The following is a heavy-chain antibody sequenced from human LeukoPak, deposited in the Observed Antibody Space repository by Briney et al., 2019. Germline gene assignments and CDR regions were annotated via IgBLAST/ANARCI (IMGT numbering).Heavy chain of an antibody. CDR3: AKDIYDSSGFDY. Sequence: PGGSLRLSCVGSGFTFSSYAMSWVRQAPGKGLERVSDISGSGGSTYYADSVKGRFTISRDNSKNTLYLQMNSLRAEDTAVYYCAKDIYDSSGFDYWGQGTLVTVSS. CDR2: ISGSGGST. J-gene: IGHJ4*02. V-gene: IGHV3-23*01. D-gene: IGHD3-22*01. CDR1: GFTFSSYA.